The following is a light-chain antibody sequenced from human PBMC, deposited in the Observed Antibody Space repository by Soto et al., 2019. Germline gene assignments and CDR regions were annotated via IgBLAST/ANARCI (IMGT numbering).Light chain of an antibody. CDR3: QQYNTYPRT. V-gene: IGKV1-5*03. CDR2: EAS. CDR1: QSISNSW. J-gene: IGKJ1*01. Sequence: DIQMTQSPSTLSASIGDRVTITCRASQSISNSWLAWYQQKPGKAPKALIYEASTLERGVPSRFSGSGSGTEFTLTISSLQPDDFATYYCQQYNTYPRTFGQGTKVDTK.